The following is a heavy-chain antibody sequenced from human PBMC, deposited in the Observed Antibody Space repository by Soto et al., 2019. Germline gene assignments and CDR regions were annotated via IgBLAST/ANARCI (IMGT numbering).Heavy chain of an antibody. CDR3: ARRGEYFDY. D-gene: IGHD3-10*01. J-gene: IGHJ4*02. CDR1: GYSFTNYL. Sequence: PGESLKISCKGSGYSFTNYLIGWVRQMPVKGLEWMGRIDPSDSYTNYSPSFQGHVTISADKSISTAYLQWSSLKASDTAMYYCARRGEYFDYVGRRTLVPFSS. CDR2: IDPSDSYT. V-gene: IGHV5-10-1*01.